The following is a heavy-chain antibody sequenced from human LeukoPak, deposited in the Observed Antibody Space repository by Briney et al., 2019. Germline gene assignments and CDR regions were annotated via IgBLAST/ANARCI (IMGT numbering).Heavy chain of an antibody. CDR1: GGSFSGYY. D-gene: IGHD2-2*01. CDR2: INHSGST. J-gene: IGHJ6*02. CDR3: ARGLGYCSSTSCSYYYYYGMDV. Sequence: SETLSLTCAVYGGSFSGYYWSWIRQPPGKGLEWIGGINHSGSTNYNPSLKSRVTISVDTSKNQFSLKLSSVTAADTAVYYCARGLGYCSSTSCSYYYYYGMDVWGQGTTVTVSS. V-gene: IGHV4-34*01.